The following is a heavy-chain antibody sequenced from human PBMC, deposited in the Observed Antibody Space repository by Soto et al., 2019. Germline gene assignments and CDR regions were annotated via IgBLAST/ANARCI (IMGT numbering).Heavy chain of an antibody. J-gene: IGHJ4*02. Sequence: SVKVSCKASGGIFRSDAINWVRQAPGQGLEWMGGIIPMFGTANYAQNFQGRVTMTRDTSTSTVYMELSSLRSEDTAVYYCAREWDRTKLDYWGQGTLVTVSS. CDR3: AREWDRTKLDY. CDR2: IIPMFGTA. CDR1: GGIFRSDA. D-gene: IGHD2-2*01. V-gene: IGHV1-69*05.